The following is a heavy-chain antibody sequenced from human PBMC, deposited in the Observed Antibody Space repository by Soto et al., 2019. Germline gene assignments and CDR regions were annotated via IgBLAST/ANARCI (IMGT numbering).Heavy chain of an antibody. CDR2: IRSKANSYAT. J-gene: IGHJ4*02. CDR1: GFTFSGSA. Sequence: EVQLVESGGGLVQPGGSLKLSCAASGFTFSGSAMHWVRQASGKGLEWVGRIRSKANSYATAYAASVKGRFTISRDDSKSTAYLQMNSLKTEDTAVYYCTRLVVASPHAGYYFDYWGQGTLVTVSS. V-gene: IGHV3-73*02. CDR3: TRLVVASPHAGYYFDY. D-gene: IGHD2-15*01.